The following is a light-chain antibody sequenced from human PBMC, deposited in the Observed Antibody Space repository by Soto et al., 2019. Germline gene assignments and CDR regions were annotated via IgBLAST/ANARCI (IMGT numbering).Light chain of an antibody. CDR3: QQFENLPYT. Sequence: DIQLTQSASSLSASVGDRVTITCQASQVITNYLNWYQRKPGKAPKLLIYDISTLEIGVPSRFGGSGSGTHFTFTITGLQPEDIATYYSQQFENLPYTFGQGTKLEI. CDR2: DIS. CDR1: QVITNY. J-gene: IGKJ2*01. V-gene: IGKV1-33*01.